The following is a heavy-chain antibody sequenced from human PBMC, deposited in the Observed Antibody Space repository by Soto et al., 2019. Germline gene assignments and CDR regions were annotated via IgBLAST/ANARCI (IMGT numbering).Heavy chain of an antibody. V-gene: IGHV4-59*01. J-gene: IGHJ4*02. CDR3: ARYRREAVAGYTLDN. CDR1: GGSISSNY. CDR2: VYNSGST. D-gene: IGHD6-13*01. Sequence: SETLSLTCTVSGGSISSNYWTWIRQPPGKGLEWIGYVYNSGSTNYNPSLKSRVTISEDTSKSQFSLKVNSMTAADTAVYYCARYRREAVAGYTLDNWGQGIWVTVSS.